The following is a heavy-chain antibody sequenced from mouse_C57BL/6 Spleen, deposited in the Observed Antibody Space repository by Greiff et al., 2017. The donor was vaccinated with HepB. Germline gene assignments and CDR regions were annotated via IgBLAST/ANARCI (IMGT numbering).Heavy chain of an antibody. CDR3: TTTVVIPYWYFDV. CDR2: IDPEDGDT. Sequence: EVKLQESGAELVRPGASVKLSCTASGFNIKDYYMHWVKQRPEQGLEWIGRIDPEDGDTEYAPKFQGKATMTADTSSNTAYLQLSSLTSEDTAVYYCTTTVVIPYWYFDVWGTGTTVTVSS. CDR1: GFNIKDYY. J-gene: IGHJ1*03. D-gene: IGHD1-1*01. V-gene: IGHV14-1*01.